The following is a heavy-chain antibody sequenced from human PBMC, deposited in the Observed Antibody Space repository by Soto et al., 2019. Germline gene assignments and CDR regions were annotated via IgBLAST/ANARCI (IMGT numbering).Heavy chain of an antibody. J-gene: IGHJ5*02. CDR3: ARYASGTMTMLTRRPDL. CDR2: ISSSSSHI. D-gene: IGHD4-17*01. Sequence: EVQLVESGGGLVKPGESLRLSCAASGFTLSTYSMNWVRQAPGKGLEWVSSISSSSSHIYYADSVKGRFTISRDNAKNALSLQMNSLRAEDTAVYYCARYASGTMTMLTRRPDLWGQGTLVTVSS. V-gene: IGHV3-21*01. CDR1: GFTLSTYS.